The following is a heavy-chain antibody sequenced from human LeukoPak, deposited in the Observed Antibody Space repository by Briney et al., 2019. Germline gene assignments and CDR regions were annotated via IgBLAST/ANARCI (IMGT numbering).Heavy chain of an antibody. V-gene: IGHV4-39*01. CDR1: GDSIISSNYY. CDR3: ARLVEYGSSSFDS. Sequence: SETLSLTCTVSGDSIISSNYYWGWLRQPPGKGLEWIGHIYYSGATYYNASLKSRVTISVDTSKSQFSLKLNLVTAADTAVYYCARLVEYGSSSFDSWGQGTLVTVSS. D-gene: IGHD6-6*01. J-gene: IGHJ4*02. CDR2: IYYSGAT.